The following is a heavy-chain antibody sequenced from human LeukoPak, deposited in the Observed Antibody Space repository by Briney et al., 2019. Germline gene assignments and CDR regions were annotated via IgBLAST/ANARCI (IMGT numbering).Heavy chain of an antibody. CDR3: ARGGNYPFDY. Sequence: GGPLRLSCAASGFTFSNYWIHWVRQAPGEGLVWVSRINGDGSSTSYADSVKGRFAISRDNAKNTLYLQMNSLRAEDTAVYYCARGGNYPFDYWGQGTLVTVSS. V-gene: IGHV3-74*01. J-gene: IGHJ4*02. CDR1: GFTFSNYW. CDR2: INGDGSST. D-gene: IGHD1-7*01.